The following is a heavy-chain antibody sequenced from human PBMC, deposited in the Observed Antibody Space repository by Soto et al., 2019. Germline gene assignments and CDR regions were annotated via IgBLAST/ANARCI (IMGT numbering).Heavy chain of an antibody. Sequence: QVQLQQWGAGLLEPSDTLSLACAVDGGSFSGYQWSWIRQTPGKGLEWSGEVNASGNINYSPALTSRVTNLVDTPKKQMSLKLSSVTAADTAVYYCERGLILWVGELSRRGGYYYYMDVWGIGTTVTVSS. CDR1: GGSFSGYQ. CDR2: VNASGNI. J-gene: IGHJ6*03. V-gene: IGHV4-34*01. D-gene: IGHD3-10*01. CDR3: ERGLILWVGELSRRGGYYYYMDV.